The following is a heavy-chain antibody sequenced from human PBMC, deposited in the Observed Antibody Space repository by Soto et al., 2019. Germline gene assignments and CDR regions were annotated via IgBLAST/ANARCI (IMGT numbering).Heavy chain of an antibody. D-gene: IGHD6-6*01. CDR1: GGTFSSYA. CDR2: IIPIFGTA. J-gene: IGHJ3*02. Sequence: SVKVSCKASGGTFSSYAISWLRQAPGQGLEWMGGIIPIFGTANYAQKFQGRVTITADESTSTAYMELSSLRSEDTAVYYCARDIAARLIPDAFDIWGQGTMVTVSS. V-gene: IGHV1-69*13. CDR3: ARDIAARLIPDAFDI.